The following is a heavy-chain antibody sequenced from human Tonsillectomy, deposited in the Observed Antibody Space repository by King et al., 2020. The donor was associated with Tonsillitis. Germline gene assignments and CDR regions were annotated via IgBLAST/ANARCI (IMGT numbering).Heavy chain of an antibody. Sequence: QVQLPQWGAGLLKPSETLSLTCAVYGGSFSGYYWSWIRQPPGKGLEWIGEINHSGSTNYNPSLKSRVTVSADTSKNQFSLKLSSVTAADTAVYYCARGRRLDVWGQGTTVTVSS. V-gene: IGHV4-34*01. CDR1: GGSFSGYY. J-gene: IGHJ6*02. CDR2: INHSGST. CDR3: ARGRRLDV.